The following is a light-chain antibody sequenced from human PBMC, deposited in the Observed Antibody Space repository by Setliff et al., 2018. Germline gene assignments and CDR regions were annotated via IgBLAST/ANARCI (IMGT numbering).Light chain of an antibody. CDR2: DVS. Sequence: QSVLTQPPFASGSPGQSVTISCTGASSDVGGYNDVFRYNYVSWYQQYPGKAPKLIIFDVSNRPSGVSHRFSGSKSGNTASLTISGLQADDEADYYCCAYTASTTYVFVNGTKVTVL. V-gene: IGLV2-14*03. J-gene: IGLJ1*01. CDR1: SSDVGGYNDVFRYNY. CDR3: CAYTASTTYV.